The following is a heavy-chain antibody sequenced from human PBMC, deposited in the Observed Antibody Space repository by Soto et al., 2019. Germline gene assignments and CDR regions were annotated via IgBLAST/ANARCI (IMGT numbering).Heavy chain of an antibody. CDR1: GGSISSGGYY. CDR3: ARANYYDSSGYYYYYYYYGMDV. CDR2: IYYSGRT. V-gene: IGHV4-31*03. D-gene: IGHD3-22*01. J-gene: IGHJ6*02. Sequence: SETLSLTCTVSGGSISSGGYYWSWIRQHPGKGLEWIGYIYYSGRTYYNPSLKSRVTISVDTSKNQFSLKLSSVTAADTAVYYCARANYYDSSGYYYYYYYYGMDVWGQGTTVTVSS.